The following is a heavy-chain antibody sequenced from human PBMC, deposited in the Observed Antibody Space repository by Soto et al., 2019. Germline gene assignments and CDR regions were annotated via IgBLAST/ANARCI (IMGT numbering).Heavy chain of an antibody. D-gene: IGHD2-15*01. CDR1: GYSFTSYW. Sequence: GESLKISCKGSGYSFTSYWIGWVRQMPGKGLEWMGIIYPGDSDTRYSPSFQGQVTIPADKSISTAYLQWSSLKASDTAMYYCARCLCSGGSCYYYYMDVWGKRTKVTVSS. J-gene: IGHJ6*03. CDR2: IYPGDSDT. CDR3: ARCLCSGGSCYYYYMDV. V-gene: IGHV5-51*01.